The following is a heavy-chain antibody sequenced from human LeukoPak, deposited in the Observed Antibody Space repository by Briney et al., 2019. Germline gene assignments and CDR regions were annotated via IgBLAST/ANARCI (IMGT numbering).Heavy chain of an antibody. Sequence: GGSLRLSCSASGFTFSTYWMSWVRQAPGKGLEWVANMRRDGNEIYYLDSVRGRFTISRDNSKNTLYLQMNSLRAEDTAVYYCARDCLGYSSSLGGFGPWGQGTLVTVSS. CDR1: GFTFSTYW. V-gene: IGHV3-7*01. CDR2: MRRDGNEI. D-gene: IGHD6-13*01. J-gene: IGHJ5*02. CDR3: ARDCLGYSSSLGGFGP.